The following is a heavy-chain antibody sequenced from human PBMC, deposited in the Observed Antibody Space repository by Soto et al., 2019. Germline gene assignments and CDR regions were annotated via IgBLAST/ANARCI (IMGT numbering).Heavy chain of an antibody. Sequence: QVQLVQSGPEVKKPGSSVKVSCKTSGGTLSSYSISWVRQAPGQGLEWVGRIITFVGKANVAQQFQGRVTIPADRSTDTTYMGLRRMTSDDTAVYYWARVTGGHDSGGNYMDVWGTGTTVTVSS. CDR3: ARVTGGHDSGGNYMDV. J-gene: IGHJ6*03. V-gene: IGHV1-69*08. CDR2: IITFVGKA. D-gene: IGHD5-12*01. CDR1: GGTLSSYS.